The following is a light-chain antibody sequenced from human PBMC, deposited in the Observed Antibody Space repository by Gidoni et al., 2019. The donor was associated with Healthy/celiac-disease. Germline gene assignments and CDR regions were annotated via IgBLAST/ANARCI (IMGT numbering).Light chain of an antibody. V-gene: IGKV3-20*01. J-gene: IGKJ4*01. CDR2: GAS. CDR1: QSVSSSS. Sequence: EIVLPQSPGTLSLSPGERATLSCRASQSVSSSSLAWYQQKPGQAPRLLIYGASSRATGIPDRFSGSGSGTDFTLTISRLEPEDFAVYYCQQYGRPGTFXGXTKVEIK. CDR3: QQYGRPGT.